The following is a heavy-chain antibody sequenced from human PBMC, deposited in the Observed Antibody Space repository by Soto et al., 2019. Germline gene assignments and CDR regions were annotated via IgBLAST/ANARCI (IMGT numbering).Heavy chain of an antibody. CDR3: ARAEAVSGPYYFDY. J-gene: IGHJ4*02. Sequence: PGGSLRLSCAASGFSFSLYGMQWVRQAPGKGLEWVAVISYDGSIKYYADSVKGRFTISRDNSKNTLYLQLNSLRGEDTAVYYCARAEAVSGPYYFDYWGQGRLVTVSS. V-gene: IGHV3-30*19. CDR1: GFSFSLYG. CDR2: ISYDGSIK. D-gene: IGHD6-13*01.